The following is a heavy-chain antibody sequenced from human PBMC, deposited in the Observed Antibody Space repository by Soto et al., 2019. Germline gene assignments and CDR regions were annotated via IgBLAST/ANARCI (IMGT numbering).Heavy chain of an antibody. CDR3: ARKSRAVAGSAGWYFDL. J-gene: IGHJ2*01. CDR2: LYSGGST. V-gene: IGHV3-53*04. D-gene: IGHD6-19*01. Sequence: EVQLVESGGGLVQPGGSLRLSCAASGFTVSSNYMTWVRQAPGKGLEWVSILYSGGSTYYADSVKGRFTISRHNPNNTLYLQMSSRRVEDTAVYYCARKSRAVAGSAGWYFDLWGRGTLVTVSS. CDR1: GFTVSSNY.